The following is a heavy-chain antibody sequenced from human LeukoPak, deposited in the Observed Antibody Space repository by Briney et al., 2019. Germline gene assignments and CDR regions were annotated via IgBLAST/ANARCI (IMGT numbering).Heavy chain of an antibody. J-gene: IGHJ4*02. CDR1: GFTFSNHA. V-gene: IGHV3-23*01. CDR3: AKPSYYDSSGYYYDYFDY. CDR2: ISGSGGST. Sequence: PGGSLRLSCAASGFTFSNHAMNWVRQARGRGLEWVSIISGSGGSTYYADSVKGRFTISRDNSKNTLYLQMNSLRAEDTAVYYCAKPSYYDSSGYYYDYFDYWGQGTLVTVSS. D-gene: IGHD3-22*01.